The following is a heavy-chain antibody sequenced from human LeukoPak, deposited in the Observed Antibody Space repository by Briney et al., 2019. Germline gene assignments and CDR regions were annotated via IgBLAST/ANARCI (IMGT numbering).Heavy chain of an antibody. V-gene: IGHV3-15*01. CDR1: GFSFNDAW. Sequence: GGSLRLSCAASGFSFNDAWMSWVRQAPGKGLGWVGRIKRKTDGGTTDYAAPVKGRFSISRDDSKTSLYLQMNNLQTEDTAVYYCTTDTRRVVVPKWGQGTLVTVSS. D-gene: IGHD2-15*01. CDR2: IKRKTDGGTT. J-gene: IGHJ4*02. CDR3: TTDTRRVVVPK.